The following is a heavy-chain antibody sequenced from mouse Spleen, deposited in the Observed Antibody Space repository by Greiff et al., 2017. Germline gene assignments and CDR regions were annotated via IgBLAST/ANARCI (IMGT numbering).Heavy chain of an antibody. CDR3: AREYDGSFDY. J-gene: IGHJ2*01. CDR1: GYTFTSYW. V-gene: IGHV1-50*01. CDR2: IDPSDSYH. Sequence: QVQLQQSGAELVKPGASVKLSCKASGYTFTSYWMQWVKQRPGQGLEWIGEIDPSDSYHNYNQKFKGKATLTVDTSSSTAYMQLSSLTSEDSAVYYCAREYDGSFDYWGQGTTLTVSS. D-gene: IGHD2-1*01.